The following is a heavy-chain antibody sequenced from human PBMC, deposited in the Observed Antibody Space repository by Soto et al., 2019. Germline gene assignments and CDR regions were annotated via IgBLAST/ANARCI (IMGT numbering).Heavy chain of an antibody. J-gene: IGHJ5*02. D-gene: IGHD5-12*01. CDR3: ARENIVSTTTWSPVGS. V-gene: IGHV3-33*01. CDR1: GFTFSSYG. Sequence: QVQLVESGGGVVQPGRSLRLSCAASGFTFSSYGMHWVRQAPGKGLEWVALIWYDGSNKYYANSVKGRFTISRDDSKNTLYLQMNSLRAEDTAVYFCARENIVSTTTWSPVGSWGQGTLVTVSS. CDR2: IWYDGSNK.